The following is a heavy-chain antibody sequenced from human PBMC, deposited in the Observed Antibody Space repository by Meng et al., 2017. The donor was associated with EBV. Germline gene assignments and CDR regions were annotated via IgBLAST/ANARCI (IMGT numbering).Heavy chain of an antibody. CDR1: GFPFSGSA. J-gene: IGHJ4*02. V-gene: IGHV3-73*02. D-gene: IGHD1-26*01. CDR3: TRLDGSYIYY. Sequence: GHLVVPGGGLLQPGGSLNLFCQASGFPFSGSALHWVSQASGKGLEWVGRIRSKANSYATAYAASVKGRFTISRDDSKNTAYLQMNSLKTEDTAVYYCTRLDGSYIYYWGQGTLVTVSS. CDR2: IRSKANSYAT.